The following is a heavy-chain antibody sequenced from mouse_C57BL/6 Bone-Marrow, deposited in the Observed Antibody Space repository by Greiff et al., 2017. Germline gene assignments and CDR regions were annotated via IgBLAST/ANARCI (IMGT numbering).Heavy chain of an antibody. J-gene: IGHJ4*01. V-gene: IGHV5-12*01. CDR3: ARPFFYYAMDY. CDR1: GFTFSDYY. Sequence: EVKLVESGGGLVQPGGSLKLSCAASGFTFSDYYMYWVRQTPEKRLEWVAYISNGGGSTYYPDTVKGRFTISRDNAKNTLYLQMSRLKSEYTAIYYCARPFFYYAMDYWGQGTSVTVSS. CDR2: ISNGGGST.